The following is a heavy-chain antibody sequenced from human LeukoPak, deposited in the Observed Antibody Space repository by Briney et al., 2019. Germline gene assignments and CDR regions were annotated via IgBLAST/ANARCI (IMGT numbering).Heavy chain of an antibody. CDR3: ARDRAGAYYYYYMDV. D-gene: IGHD6-19*01. J-gene: IGHJ6*03. V-gene: IGHV3-23*01. CDR1: GFTFSSYA. CDR2: ISGSGGST. Sequence: GGSLRLSCAASGFTFSSYAMSWVRQAPGKGLEWVSAISGSGGSTYYADSVKGRFTISRDNSKNTLYLQMNSLRAEDTAVYYCARDRAGAYYYYYMDVWGKGTTVTVSS.